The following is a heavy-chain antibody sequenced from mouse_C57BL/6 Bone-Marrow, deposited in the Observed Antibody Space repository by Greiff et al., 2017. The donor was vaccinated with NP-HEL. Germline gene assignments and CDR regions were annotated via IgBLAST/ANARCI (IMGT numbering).Heavy chain of an antibody. Sequence: QVQLKESGAELVKPGASVKIPCKASGYAFSSYWMNWVKQRPGKGLEWIGQIYPGDGDTNYNGKFKGKATLTADKSSSTAYMQLSSLTSEDSAVYFCARYYGSSYYFDYWGQGTTLTVSS. CDR1: GYAFSSYW. CDR3: ARYYGSSYYFDY. D-gene: IGHD1-1*01. CDR2: IYPGDGDT. V-gene: IGHV1-80*01. J-gene: IGHJ2*01.